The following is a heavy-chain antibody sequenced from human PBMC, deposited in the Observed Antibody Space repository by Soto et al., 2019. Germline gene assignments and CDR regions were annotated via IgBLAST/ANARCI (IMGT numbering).Heavy chain of an antibody. J-gene: IGHJ6*03. V-gene: IGHV1-2*02. Sequence: GASVKVSCKASGYTFIAYYIHWVRQAPGQRLEWMGWVNPNRGGTNSAQKFQGRVTMTRDTSISTAYMVLSSLTSDDTAIYFCARDVGQAAPFYYMDVPGNGTTVTLPS. CDR2: VNPNRGGT. CDR3: ARDVGQAAPFYYMDV. CDR1: GYTFIAYY. D-gene: IGHD6-25*01.